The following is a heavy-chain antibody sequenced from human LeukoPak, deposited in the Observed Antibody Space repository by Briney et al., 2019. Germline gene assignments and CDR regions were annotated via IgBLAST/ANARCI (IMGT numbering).Heavy chain of an antibody. CDR1: GLTFSGYW. CDR2: MKPDGSER. CDR3: ARDPDAVYGSGSYYSDY. J-gene: IGHJ4*02. V-gene: IGHV3-7*01. D-gene: IGHD3-10*01. Sequence: GGSLRLSCAASGLTFSGYWMNWVRQAPGKGLEWVANMKPDGSERYYVDSVRGRFTISRDNAKNSLYVQMNSLRDEDTAVYYCARDPDAVYGSGSYYSDYWGQGTLVTVSS.